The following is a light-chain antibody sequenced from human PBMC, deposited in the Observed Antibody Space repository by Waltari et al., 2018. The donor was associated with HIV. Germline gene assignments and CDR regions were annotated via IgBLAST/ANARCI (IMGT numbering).Light chain of an antibody. J-gene: IGKJ2*01. V-gene: IGKV4-1*01. CDR1: QSLSYTPHNKKY. CDR2: WAS. Sequence: DIVMTQSPDSLAVSLCERATINCKSSQSLSYTPHNKKYIAWYQQKPGQPPKLLSYWASTRESVVPDRFSGSGSETDFTLTISSLQAEDVAVYYCQQYYTTPHTFGRGTKLEI. CDR3: QQYYTTPHT.